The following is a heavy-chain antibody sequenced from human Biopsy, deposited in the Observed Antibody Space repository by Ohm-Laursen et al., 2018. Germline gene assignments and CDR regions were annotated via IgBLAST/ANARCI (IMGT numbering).Heavy chain of an antibody. CDR3: ARGSDSDY. V-gene: IGHV3-48*01. Sequence: GSLRLSCAALGFIFSTYSMNWVRQAPGKGLEWVSYISSSSSPIYYADSVKGRFTISRDNAKNSLSLQMNSLRAEDTAVYYCARGSDSDYWGQGTLVTVSS. CDR1: GFIFSTYS. J-gene: IGHJ4*02. CDR2: ISSSSSPI.